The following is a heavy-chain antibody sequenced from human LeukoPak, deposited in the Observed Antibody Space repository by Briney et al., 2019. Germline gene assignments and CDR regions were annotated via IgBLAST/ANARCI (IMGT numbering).Heavy chain of an antibody. CDR2: IRSDGSIT. CDR1: GFTFSGNW. Sequence: GGSLRLSCATSGFTFSGNWMSWRRQPPEEGLEWVSRIRSDGSITTYVESVKGRFIISRDNARNTLYLQMNSLRVEDTAVYYCAKSEWFDPWGQGTLVTVSS. CDR3: AKSEWFDP. J-gene: IGHJ5*02. V-gene: IGHV3-74*01.